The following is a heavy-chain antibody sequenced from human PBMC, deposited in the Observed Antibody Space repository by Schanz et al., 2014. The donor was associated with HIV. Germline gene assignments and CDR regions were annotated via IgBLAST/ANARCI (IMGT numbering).Heavy chain of an antibody. CDR1: GYTFTSYY. D-gene: IGHD5-12*01. CDR3: ARGAAEMATMTPWRY. J-gene: IGHJ4*02. CDR2: INPSGGST. V-gene: IGHV1-46*01. Sequence: QVQLVQSGSEVKKPGASMNVSCKASGYTFTSYYMHWVRQAPGQGLEWMGIINPSGGSTTYAQKFQGRVTMTRDTSTRTVHMELSSLRSEDTAVYYCARGAAEMATMTPWRYWGQGTLVTVSS.